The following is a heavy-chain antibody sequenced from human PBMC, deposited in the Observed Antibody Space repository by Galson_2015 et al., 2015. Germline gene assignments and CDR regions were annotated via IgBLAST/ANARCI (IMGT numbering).Heavy chain of an antibody. CDR1: GFTFSDYY. J-gene: IGHJ3*02. D-gene: IGHD5-18*01. V-gene: IGHV3-11*01. CDR2: ISSSGSTI. CDR3: ARYRPDTENDAFDI. Sequence: SLRLSCAASGFTFSDYYMSWIRQAPGKGLEWVSYISSSGSTIYYADSVKGRFTISRDNAKNSLYLQMNSLRAEDTAVYYCARYRPDTENDAFDIWGQGTKVTVSS.